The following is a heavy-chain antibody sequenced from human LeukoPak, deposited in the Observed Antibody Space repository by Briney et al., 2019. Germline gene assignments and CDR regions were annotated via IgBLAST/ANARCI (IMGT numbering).Heavy chain of an antibody. Sequence: ASVKVSCKASGYSLSDHYMHWVRQAPGQGLEWMGWINPNSNGLNNYAHKFQGRVTMTRDTSISAAYMELSRLRSDDTAVYYCARSVLGSYYDVGEGYFDYWGQGTLVTVSS. CDR2: INPNSNGLN. CDR1: GYSLSDHY. J-gene: IGHJ4*02. D-gene: IGHD1-26*01. CDR3: ARSVLGSYYDVGEGYFDY. V-gene: IGHV1-2*07.